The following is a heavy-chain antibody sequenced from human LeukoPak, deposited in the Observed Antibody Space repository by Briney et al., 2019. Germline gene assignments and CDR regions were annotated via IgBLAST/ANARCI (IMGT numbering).Heavy chain of an antibody. CDR1: GFTFGDYA. Sequence: PGRSLRLSCTASGFTFGDYAMSWVRQAPGKGLEWVGFIRSKAYGGTTEYAASVKGRFTISRDDSKSVAYLQMSSLKTEDTAVYYCTSLQGPNAVAGAFDYYYGMDVWGQGTTVTVSS. V-gene: IGHV3-49*04. J-gene: IGHJ6*02. CDR3: TSLQGPNAVAGAFDYYYGMDV. CDR2: IRSKAYGGTT. D-gene: IGHD6-19*01.